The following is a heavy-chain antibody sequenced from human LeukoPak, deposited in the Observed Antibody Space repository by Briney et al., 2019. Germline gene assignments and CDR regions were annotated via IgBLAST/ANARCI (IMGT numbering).Heavy chain of an antibody. V-gene: IGHV4-59*01. CDR2: IYYSGST. J-gene: IGHJ4*02. D-gene: IGHD6-19*01. CDR3: ARVYPTYSSGWYDIDY. CDR1: GGSISSYY. Sequence: PSETLSLTCSVSGGSISSYYWSWLRQPPGKGLEWIGYIYYSGSTNYNPSLKSRVTISVDTSKNQFSLKLSSVTAADTAVYYCARVYPTYSSGWYDIDYWGQGTLVTVSS.